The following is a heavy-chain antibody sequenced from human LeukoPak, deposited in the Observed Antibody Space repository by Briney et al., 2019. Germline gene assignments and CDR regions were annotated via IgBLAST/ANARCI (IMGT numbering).Heavy chain of an antibody. D-gene: IGHD6-13*01. CDR2: INPSGGST. CDR1: GYTFTSYY. V-gene: IGHV1-46*01. Sequence: ASVKVSCKASGYTFTSYYMHWVRQAPGQGLEWMGIINPSGGSTSYAQKFQGRVTMTRDTSTSTVYMELSSLRSEDTAVYYCAREYPIAAAPPYYGMDVWGQGTTVTVSS. J-gene: IGHJ6*02. CDR3: AREYPIAAAPPYYGMDV.